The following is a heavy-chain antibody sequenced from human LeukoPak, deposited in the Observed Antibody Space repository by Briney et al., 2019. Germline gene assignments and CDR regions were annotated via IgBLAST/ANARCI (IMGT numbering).Heavy chain of an antibody. CDR1: GFTVSGTY. CDR2: IYSAGDT. Sequence: GGSLRLSCAASGFTVSGTYMSWVRQAPGKGLEWVSVIYSAGDTFSADSVKGRFTISRDNSKNTVYLQMNSLRAEDTAVYYCARWPYSSSYYFDYWGQGTLVTVSS. V-gene: IGHV3-53*01. J-gene: IGHJ4*02. CDR3: ARWPYSSSYYFDY. D-gene: IGHD6-6*01.